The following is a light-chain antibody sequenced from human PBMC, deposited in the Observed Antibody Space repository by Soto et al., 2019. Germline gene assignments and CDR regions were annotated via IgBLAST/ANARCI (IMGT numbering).Light chain of an antibody. CDR1: SSNIGAGYE. CDR2: ENN. V-gene: IGLV1-40*01. J-gene: IGLJ1*01. CDR3: QSYDSSLSGYV. Sequence: QSVLTQPPSVSDAPGQRVTISFTGSSSNIGAGYEAHWYQQVPGTAPKLLIYENNNRPSGVPDRFSGSKSGTSASLAITGLQAEDEAEYCCQSYDSSLSGYVFGTGTKLTVL.